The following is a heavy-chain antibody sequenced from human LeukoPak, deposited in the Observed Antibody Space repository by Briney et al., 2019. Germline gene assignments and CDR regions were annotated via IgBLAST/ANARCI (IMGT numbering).Heavy chain of an antibody. Sequence: ASVKVSCKASGYTFTTYGLSWVRQAPGQGLEWLGWISTYDDNIKYAQSLQGRLTLTIDTSTSTAYMELRSLTSDDTAVYYCARDFGWGDCSGGSCYFVAWGQGTLVTVSS. D-gene: IGHD2-15*01. CDR2: ISTYDDNI. V-gene: IGHV1-18*01. CDR1: GYTFTTYG. J-gene: IGHJ4*02. CDR3: ARDFGWGDCSGGSCYFVA.